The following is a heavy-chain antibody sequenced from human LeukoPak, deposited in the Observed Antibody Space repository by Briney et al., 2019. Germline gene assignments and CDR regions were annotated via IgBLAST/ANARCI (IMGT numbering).Heavy chain of an antibody. CDR2: ISYDGSNK. J-gene: IGHJ4*02. CDR1: GFTFSSYA. CDR3: ARYLPTYYFDY. Sequence: GGSLRLSCAASGFTFSSYAMHWVRQAPGKGLEWVAVISYDGSNKYYADSVKGRFTISRDNSKNTLYLQMNSLRAEDTAVYYCARYLPTYYFDYWGQGTLVTVSS. D-gene: IGHD3-16*01. V-gene: IGHV3-30-3*01.